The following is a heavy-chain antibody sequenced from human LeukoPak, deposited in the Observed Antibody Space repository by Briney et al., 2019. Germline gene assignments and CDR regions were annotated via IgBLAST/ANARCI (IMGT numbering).Heavy chain of an antibody. CDR2: ISYDGSNK. CDR1: GFTFSSYG. Sequence: PGGSLRLSCAASGFTFSSYGMHWVRQAPGKGLEWVAVISYDGSNKYYADSVKGRFTISRDNSKNTLYLQMNSLRAEDTAVYYCAREFSHNWFDPWGQGTLVTVSS. V-gene: IGHV3-30*03. CDR3: AREFSHNWFDP. J-gene: IGHJ5*02.